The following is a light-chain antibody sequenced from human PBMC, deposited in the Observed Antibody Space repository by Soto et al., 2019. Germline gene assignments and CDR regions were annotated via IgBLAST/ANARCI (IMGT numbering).Light chain of an antibody. CDR3: NSFTTSNTEV. Sequence: QSVLTQPASVSGSTGQSITISCIGTSSDIGTYNRVSWYQQPPGTAPKLIIYEVNNRPSGVPDRFSGSKSGNTASLIISGLQAEDEADYYCNSFTTSNTEVFGNGTKVTVL. J-gene: IGLJ1*01. V-gene: IGLV2-18*02. CDR1: SSDIGTYNR. CDR2: EVN.